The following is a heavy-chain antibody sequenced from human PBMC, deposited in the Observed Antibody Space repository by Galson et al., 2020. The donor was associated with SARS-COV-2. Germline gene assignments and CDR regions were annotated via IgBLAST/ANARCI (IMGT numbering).Heavy chain of an antibody. D-gene: IGHD2-21*02. J-gene: IGHJ6*03. CDR3: SRIIVTAYYFSYMDV. V-gene: IGHV4-4*02. CDR2: IFHSGYT. CDR1: GGSISSSDW. Sequence: SETLSLTCAVSGGSISSSDWRGWLRQPPGKGLEWTGEIFHSGYTNYNPSLKSRVTMSLDTSKNQFSLKLSSVAAADTALYYCSRIIVTAYYFSYMDVWGKGTTVTVSS.